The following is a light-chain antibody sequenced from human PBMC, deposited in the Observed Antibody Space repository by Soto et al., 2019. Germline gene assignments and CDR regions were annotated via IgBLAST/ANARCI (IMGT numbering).Light chain of an antibody. Sequence: EIVMTQSPATLSVSPGERATLSCRASQSVSSNLAWYQQKPGQAPRLLIYGASTRATGIPARFSGSGSGTEFTLTISSRQSEAFSVYYCHQYNNWPPWTFGQGTKVEIK. CDR2: GAS. V-gene: IGKV3-15*01. CDR1: QSVSSN. J-gene: IGKJ1*01. CDR3: HQYNNWPPWT.